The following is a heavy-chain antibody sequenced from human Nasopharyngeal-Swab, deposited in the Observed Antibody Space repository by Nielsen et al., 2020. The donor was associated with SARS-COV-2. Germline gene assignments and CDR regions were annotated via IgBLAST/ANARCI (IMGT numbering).Heavy chain of an antibody. J-gene: IGHJ4*02. D-gene: IGHD3-10*01. V-gene: IGHV1-3*01. CDR1: GDTFTSYA. CDR2: INAGNGNT. CDR3: ARLASYGSGKGTVDY. Sequence: ASVKVSCKASGDTFTSYAMHWVRQAPGQRLEWMGWINAGNGNTKYSQKFQGRVTITRDTSASTAYMELSSLRSEDTAVYYCARLASYGSGKGTVDYWGQGTLVTVSS.